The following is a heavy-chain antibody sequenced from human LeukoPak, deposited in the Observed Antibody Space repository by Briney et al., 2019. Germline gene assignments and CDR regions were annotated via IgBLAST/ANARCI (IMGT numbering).Heavy chain of an antibody. V-gene: IGHV3-66*01. CDR3: ASGGSTKSAY. Sequence: PGGSLRLSCAASGFTVSSSYMTWVRQAPGKGLEWVSVIYSDGRTYYAQSVEGRFTISRDNSKNTLYLQLNSLRAEDTAVYYCASGGSTKSAYWGQGTLVTVSS. CDR1: GFTVSSSY. D-gene: IGHD2-8*01. J-gene: IGHJ4*02. CDR2: IYSDGRT.